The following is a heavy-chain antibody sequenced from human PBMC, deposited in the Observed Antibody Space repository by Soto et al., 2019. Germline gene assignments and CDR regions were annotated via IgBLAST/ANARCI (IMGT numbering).Heavy chain of an antibody. V-gene: IGHV1-2*02. CDR2: INPKTGDT. CDR3: ARQLAYCGGDCYTEPIDY. J-gene: IGHJ4*02. Sequence: GASVKVSCKASGYTFVAYYVFWVRQAPGHGLEWMGWINPKTGDTNYAQNFQGRVTMTGDTSISTAYTELSRLTSDDTALYYCARQLAYCGGDCYTEPIDYWGQGTPVTVSS. D-gene: IGHD2-21*02. CDR1: GYTFVAYY.